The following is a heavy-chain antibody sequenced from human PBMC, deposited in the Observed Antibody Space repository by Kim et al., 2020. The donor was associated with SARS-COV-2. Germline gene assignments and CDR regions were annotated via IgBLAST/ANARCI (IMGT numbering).Heavy chain of an antibody. Sequence: SETLSLTCTVSGGSISSGGYYWSWIRQHPGKGLEWIGYIYYSGSTYYNPSLKSRVTISVDTSKNQFSLKLSSVTAADTAVYYCARRGGGNSYAFDIWGQGTMVTVSS. CDR2: IYYSGST. CDR1: GGSISSGGYY. V-gene: IGHV4-31*03. D-gene: IGHD2-21*02. CDR3: ARRGGGNSYAFDI. J-gene: IGHJ3*02.